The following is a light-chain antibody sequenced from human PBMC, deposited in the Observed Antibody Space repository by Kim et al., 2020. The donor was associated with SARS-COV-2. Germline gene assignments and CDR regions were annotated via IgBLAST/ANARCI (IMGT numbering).Light chain of an antibody. CDR2: QDS. CDR3: QAWDRSIVV. CDR1: KLGDKY. J-gene: IGLJ2*01. Sequence: SYELTQPPSVSVSPGQTASITCSGDKLGDKYACWYQQKPGQSPVLVIYQDSKRPSGIPERFSGSNSGNTATLTISGTQAMDEADYYCQAWDRSIVVFGGG. V-gene: IGLV3-1*01.